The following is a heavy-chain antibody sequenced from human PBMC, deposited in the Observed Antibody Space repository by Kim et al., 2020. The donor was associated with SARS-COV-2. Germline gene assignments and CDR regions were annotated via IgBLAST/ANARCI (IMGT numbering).Heavy chain of an antibody. V-gene: IGHV3-9*01. CDR3: AKGNVLLWFGESMDV. D-gene: IGHD3-10*01. J-gene: IGHJ6*02. CDR1: GFTFGDYA. Sequence: GGSLRLSCAASGFTFGDYAMHWVRQAPGKGLEWVSGISWNSGSIGYADSVKGRFTISRDNAKNSLYLQMNSLRAEDTALYYCAKGNVLLWFGESMDVWGQGTTVTVSS. CDR2: ISWNSGSI.